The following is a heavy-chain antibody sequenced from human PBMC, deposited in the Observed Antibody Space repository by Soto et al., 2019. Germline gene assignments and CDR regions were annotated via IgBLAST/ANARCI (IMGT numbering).Heavy chain of an antibody. CDR3: ARAVVVVSNWFDP. Sequence: QVQLQESGPGLVKPSQTLSLTCTVSGGSISSGGYYWSWIRQHPGKGLEWIGYVYYSGSTYYNPSLKSRVTISVDTSKNQFSLKLSSVTAADTAVYYCARAVVVVSNWFDPWGQGTLVTVSS. CDR2: VYYSGST. V-gene: IGHV4-31*03. D-gene: IGHD2-15*01. J-gene: IGHJ5*02. CDR1: GGSISSGGYY.